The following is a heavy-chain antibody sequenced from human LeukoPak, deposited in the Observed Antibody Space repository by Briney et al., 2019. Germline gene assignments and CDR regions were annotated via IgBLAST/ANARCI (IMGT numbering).Heavy chain of an antibody. CDR2: ISVSDDST. D-gene: IGHD2-2*01. CDR3: ARDRYCVSTNCPYDC. V-gene: IGHV3-23*01. Sequence: QPGGSLRLSCADSGFTSSDYTMNWVRQSPGKGLEWVSGISVSDDSTYYADSVKGRFTISRDTSNNMLYRQMNSLRAEDTAVYYCARDRYCVSTNCPYDCWGQGTPVTVSS. CDR1: GFTSSDYT. J-gene: IGHJ4*02.